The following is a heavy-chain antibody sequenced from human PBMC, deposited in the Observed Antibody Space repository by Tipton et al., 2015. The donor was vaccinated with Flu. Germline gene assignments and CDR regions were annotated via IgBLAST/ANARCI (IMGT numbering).Heavy chain of an antibody. Sequence: TLSLTCAVSGYSLSSGYYWGWIRQPPGKGLEWIGYVSYRGSTNYNPSLKSRVTISVDTSKNQFSLKLSSVTAADTAVYYCARLSYYDVDLKNFYFDYWGQGALVTVSS. CDR2: VSYRGST. V-gene: IGHV4-61*01. J-gene: IGHJ4*02. D-gene: IGHD3-10*02. CDR1: GYSLSSGYY. CDR3: ARLSYYDVDLKNFYFDY.